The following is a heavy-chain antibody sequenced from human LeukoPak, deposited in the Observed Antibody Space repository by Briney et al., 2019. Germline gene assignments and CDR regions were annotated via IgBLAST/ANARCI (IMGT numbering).Heavy chain of an antibody. J-gene: IGHJ4*02. V-gene: IGHV3-30*18. D-gene: IGHD5-24*01. CDR1: GFTFSSYG. CDR3: AKDLEMATADY. CDR2: ISYDGSNK. Sequence: PGRSLRLSCAASGFTFSSYGMHWVRQAPGKGLEWVAVISYDGSNKYYADSVKGRFTISRDNSKNTLYLQMNSLRAEDTAVYYCAKDLEMATADYWGQGTLATVSS.